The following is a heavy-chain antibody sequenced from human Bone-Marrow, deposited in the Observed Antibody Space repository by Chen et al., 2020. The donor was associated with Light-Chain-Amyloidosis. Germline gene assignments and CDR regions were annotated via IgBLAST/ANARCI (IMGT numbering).Heavy chain of an antibody. CDR2: VNTDGSST. CDR1: GFTFISHW. J-gene: IGHJ4*02. Sequence: EVQLVESGGGLVQPGGSLRLSFAASGFTFISHWMHWVRQAPGKGLVWVSRVNTDGSSTAYADSVEGRFTISRDSAKNTLYLQMTSLRAEDTAVYFCARPRSTYSSAFDYWGQGTLVTVSS. CDR3: ARPRSTYSSAFDY. D-gene: IGHD6-19*01. V-gene: IGHV3-74*01.